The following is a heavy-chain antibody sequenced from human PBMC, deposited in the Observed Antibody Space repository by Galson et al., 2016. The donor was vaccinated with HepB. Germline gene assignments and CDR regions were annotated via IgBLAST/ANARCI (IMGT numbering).Heavy chain of an antibody. J-gene: IGHJ5*02. D-gene: IGHD6-19*01. CDR3: ARLPWSGWSPSWFDP. CDR2: IYYSGGT. V-gene: IGHV4-39*01. CDR1: GASINNSNYY. Sequence: SETLSLTCTVSGASINNSNYYWGWIRQPPGKGLEWIANIYYSGGTYYNPSLKRRVTISADTSKKQFSLKLTSVTAADTAMYYCARLPWSGWSPSWFDPWGQGTLITVSS.